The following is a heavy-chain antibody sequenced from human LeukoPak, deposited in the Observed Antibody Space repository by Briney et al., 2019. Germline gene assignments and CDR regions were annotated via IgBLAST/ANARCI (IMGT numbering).Heavy chain of an antibody. CDR1: GFTFSSYS. D-gene: IGHD4-17*01. J-gene: IGHJ6*02. Sequence: GGSLRLSCAASGFTFSSYSMNWVRQAPGKGLEWASSISSSSSYIYYADSVKGRFTISRDNAKNSLYLQMNSLRAEDTAVYYCAREPAYGDPAYGMDVWGQGTTVTVSS. CDR2: ISSSSSYI. V-gene: IGHV3-21*01. CDR3: AREPAYGDPAYGMDV.